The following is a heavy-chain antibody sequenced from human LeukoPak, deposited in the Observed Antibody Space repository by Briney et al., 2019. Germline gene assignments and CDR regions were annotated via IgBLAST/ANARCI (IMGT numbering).Heavy chain of an antibody. CDR2: IYTSGST. Sequence: PSQTLSLTCTVSGGSISSGSYYWRWIRQLAGTGLEWIGRIYTSGSTNYNPSLKSRVTISVDTSKNQFSLKLSSVTAADTAVYYCARVSDYGDYSFDYWGQGTLVTVSS. D-gene: IGHD4-17*01. V-gene: IGHV4-61*02. J-gene: IGHJ4*02. CDR3: ARVSDYGDYSFDY. CDR1: GGSISSGSYY.